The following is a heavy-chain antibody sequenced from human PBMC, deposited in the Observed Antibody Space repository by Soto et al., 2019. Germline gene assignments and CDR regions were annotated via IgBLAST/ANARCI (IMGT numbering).Heavy chain of an antibody. V-gene: IGHV4-30-4*01. D-gene: IGHD5-18*01. CDR2: IYYSGST. Sequence: QVQLQESGPGLGKPSQTLSLTCTVSGGSISSGDYYWSWIRQPPGKGLEWIGYIYYSGSTYYNPSLKSRVTISVDTSKNQFSLKLSSVTAADTAVYYCAGIQSKRLSGLDPWGQGTLVTVSS. J-gene: IGHJ5*02. CDR1: GGSISSGDYY. CDR3: AGIQSKRLSGLDP.